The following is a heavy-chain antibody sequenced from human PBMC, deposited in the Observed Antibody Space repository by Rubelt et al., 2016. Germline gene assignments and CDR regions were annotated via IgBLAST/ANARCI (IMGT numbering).Heavy chain of an antibody. CDR1: GFIFSSYA. J-gene: IGHJ4*02. V-gene: IGHV3-23*01. Sequence: EVQLLESGGGLVQPRGSLRLSCAASGFIFSSYAMSWVRQAPGKGLEWVSAISGSGGSTYYADSVKGLFTSSRDNTKNTLYLQMNSLRAEDTAVYHCAIVPIRTVTSTFDYWGQGTLVTVSS. CDR3: AIVPIRTVTSTFDY. D-gene: IGHD4-17*01. CDR2: ISGSGGST.